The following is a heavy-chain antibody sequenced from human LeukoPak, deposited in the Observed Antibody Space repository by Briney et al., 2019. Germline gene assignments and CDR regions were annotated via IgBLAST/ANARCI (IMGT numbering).Heavy chain of an antibody. D-gene: IGHD2-2*01. J-gene: IGHJ4*02. CDR1: GFTFSNYW. V-gene: IGHV3-7*01. CDR2: IKLDGSEK. CDR3: ARPRYCSSTNCYVDY. Sequence: PGGSLRLSCAASGFTFSNYWLSWVRQAPGKGLEWVANIKLDGSEKNYVDSVKGRFTISRDNAKNSLYLQMNSLRAEDTAVYYCARPRYCSSTNCYVDYWGQGTLVTVSS.